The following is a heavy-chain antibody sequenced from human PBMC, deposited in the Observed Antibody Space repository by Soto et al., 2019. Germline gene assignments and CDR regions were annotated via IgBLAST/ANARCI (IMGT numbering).Heavy chain of an antibody. V-gene: IGHV1-18*01. D-gene: IGHD2-15*01. CDR1: GYTFTGYC. CDR2: ISPYNGNT. Sequence: ASVKVSCKASGYTFTGYCMNWVRQAPGQGLEWMGWISPYNGNTNYAQKLQGRVTMTTDTSTSTAYMELRSLRSDDTAVYYCARAKSCSAGSCYDLDYWGQGTLVTVSS. CDR3: ARAKSCSAGSCYDLDY. J-gene: IGHJ4*02.